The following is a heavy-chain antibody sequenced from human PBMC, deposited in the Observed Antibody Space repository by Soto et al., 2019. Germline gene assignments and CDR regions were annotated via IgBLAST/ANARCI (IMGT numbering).Heavy chain of an antibody. CDR3: ARDGYCSGGSCSRGAFDI. CDR2: IIPIFGTA. D-gene: IGHD2-15*01. J-gene: IGHJ3*02. CDR1: GGTLSSYA. V-gene: IGHV1-69*01. Sequence: QVQLVQSGAEVKEPGSSVKVSCKASGGTLSSYAISWVRQAPGQGLEWMGGIIPIFGTANYAQKFQGRVTITADESTSTAYMELSSLRSEDTAVYYCARDGYCSGGSCSRGAFDIWGQGTMVTVSS.